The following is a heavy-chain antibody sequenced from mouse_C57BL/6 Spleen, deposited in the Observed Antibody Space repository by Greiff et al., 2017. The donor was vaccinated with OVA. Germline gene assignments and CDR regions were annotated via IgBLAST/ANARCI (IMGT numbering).Heavy chain of an antibody. V-gene: IGHV10-1*01. CDR3: VRQSQLEDWFAY. D-gene: IGHD2-12*01. J-gene: IGHJ3*01. CDR2: IRSKSNNYAT. Sequence: EVMLVESGGGLVQPKGSLKLSCAASGFSFNTYATNWVRPAPGKGLEWVARIRSKSNNYATYYADSVKDRFTISRDDSESMLYLQMNNLKTEDTAMYYCVRQSQLEDWFAYWGQGTLVTVSA. CDR1: GFSFNTYA.